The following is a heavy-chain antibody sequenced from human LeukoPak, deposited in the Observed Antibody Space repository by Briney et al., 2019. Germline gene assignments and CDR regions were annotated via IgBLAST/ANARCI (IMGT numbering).Heavy chain of an antibody. CDR2: IYWDDDS. J-gene: IGHJ3*02. V-gene: IGHV2-5*02. Sequence: SGPTLVNPTQTLTLTCSLSGVSLSTSGVGVGWIRQPPGKVLERLALIYWDDDSRYSPSLKSRLTIAKDTSKNQVVLTLTNMDSVDTATYYCAHSQVFSYGSFHDAYDIWGLGMLVTVSS. CDR1: GVSLSTSGVG. D-gene: IGHD5-18*01. CDR3: AHSQVFSYGSFHDAYDI.